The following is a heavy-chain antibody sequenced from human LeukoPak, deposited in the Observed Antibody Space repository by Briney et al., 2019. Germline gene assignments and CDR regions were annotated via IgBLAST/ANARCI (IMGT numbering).Heavy chain of an antibody. J-gene: IGHJ5*02. CDR1: GYTFTGYY. Sequence: GASVKVSCKASGYTFTGYYMHWVRQAPGQGLEWMGWINPNSGGTNYAQKFQGRVTMTRDTSISTAYMELSRLRSDDTAMYYCARASRPYDSSGYYYALTWFDPWGQGTLVTVSS. V-gene: IGHV1-2*02. CDR2: INPNSGGT. CDR3: ARASRPYDSSGYYYALTWFDP. D-gene: IGHD3-22*01.